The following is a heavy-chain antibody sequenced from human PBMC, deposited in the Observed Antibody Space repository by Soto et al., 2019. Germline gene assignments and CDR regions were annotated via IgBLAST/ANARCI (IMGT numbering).Heavy chain of an antibody. J-gene: IGHJ4*02. Sequence: QVQLVQSGAEVKKPGASVKVSCKASGYTFTSYGISWVRQAPGQGLEWMGWISAYNGNTNYAQKLQGRVTMTTDTSTSTAYMELRSLRSDDRAVYYCARDNRGEQQLVLNDYWGQGTLVTGSS. CDR2: ISAYNGNT. V-gene: IGHV1-18*01. D-gene: IGHD6-13*01. CDR1: GYTFTSYG. CDR3: ARDNRGEQQLVLNDY.